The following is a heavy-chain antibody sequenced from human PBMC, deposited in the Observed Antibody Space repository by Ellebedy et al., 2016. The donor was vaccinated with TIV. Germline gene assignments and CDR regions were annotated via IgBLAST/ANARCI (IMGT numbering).Heavy chain of an antibody. J-gene: IGHJ4*02. CDR3: ARLGHQFSDYDMYYFDY. V-gene: IGHV5-51*01. D-gene: IGHD5-12*01. CDR2: IYPDDSDT. Sequence: GESLKISCRGSGYSFSTYWIGWVRQMPGKGLEWMGIIYPDDSDTRYSPSFRGQVTISADKSISTAYLQWNSLKASDTAMYFCARLGHQFSDYDMYYFDYWGLGTLVTVSS. CDR1: GYSFSTYW.